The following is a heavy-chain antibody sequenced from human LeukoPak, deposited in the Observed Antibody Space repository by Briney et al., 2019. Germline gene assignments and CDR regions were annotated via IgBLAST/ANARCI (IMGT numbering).Heavy chain of an antibody. V-gene: IGHV3-23*01. Sequence: GGSLRLSCSASGFAFSRFAMTWVRHLPGKGLDWVSTISGNGHQTYYGDSVKGRFSVSRDNSKNILYLQMDSLRADDSALYYCAKDANYYDSSGFFIPFDSWDQGTLVTVSS. CDR1: GFAFSRFA. J-gene: IGHJ4*02. CDR3: AKDANYYDSSGFFIPFDS. CDR2: ISGNGHQT. D-gene: IGHD3-22*01.